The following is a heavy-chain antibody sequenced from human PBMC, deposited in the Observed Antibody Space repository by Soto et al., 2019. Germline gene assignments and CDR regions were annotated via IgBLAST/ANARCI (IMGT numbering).Heavy chain of an antibody. V-gene: IGHV1-2*02. Sequence: ASVKVSCKASGYSFTDYYIHWVRQAPGQGLEWMGWIIPNNGGTKYAQKFQDRVTMTRDTSITTAYMELSRLRSDDTAVYYCAKAGIVDIVATGWGQGTLVTVSS. CDR3: AKAGIVDIVATG. CDR1: GYSFTDYY. J-gene: IGHJ4*02. CDR2: IIPNNGGT. D-gene: IGHD5-12*01.